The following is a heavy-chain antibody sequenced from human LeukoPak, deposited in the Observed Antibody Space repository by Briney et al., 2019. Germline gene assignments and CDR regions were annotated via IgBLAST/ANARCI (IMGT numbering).Heavy chain of an antibody. V-gene: IGHV4-4*07. Sequence: SETLSLTCTVSGDFITAYYWSWIRQPAGKGLEWIGRIYTSGSTNYNPSLKSRVTISVDTSKNQFSLKLSSVTAADTAVYYCASSTIVGATYYYYYYMDVWGKGTTVTISS. CDR2: IYTSGST. CDR1: GDFITAYY. J-gene: IGHJ6*03. CDR3: ASSTIVGATYYYYYYMDV. D-gene: IGHD1-26*01.